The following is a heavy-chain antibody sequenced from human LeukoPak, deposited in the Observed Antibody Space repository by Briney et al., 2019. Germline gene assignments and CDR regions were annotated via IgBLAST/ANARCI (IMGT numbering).Heavy chain of an antibody. V-gene: IGHV4-59*01. CDR2: FYYSGST. CDR3: ARGPTRGYYGSGLNWFDP. Sequence: PSETLSLSCTVSGGSISSYYWSWVRQPPGKGLEWIGYFYYSGSTNYNPSLKSRVTISVDTSKNQFSLKLSSVTAADTAVYYCARGPTRGYYGSGLNWFDPWGQGTLVTVSS. J-gene: IGHJ5*02. CDR1: GGSISSYY. D-gene: IGHD3-10*01.